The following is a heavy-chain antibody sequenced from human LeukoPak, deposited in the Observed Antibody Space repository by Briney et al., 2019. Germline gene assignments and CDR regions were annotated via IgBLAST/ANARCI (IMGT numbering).Heavy chain of an antibody. CDR3: ARHSAGGRSYRSNNRFDP. CDR2: IYPGDSDT. Sequence: GESLKISCKGSGYSFTSYWIGWVRQMPGKGLEWMGIIYPGDSDTRYSPSFQGQVTISADKSISTAYLQWSSLKASDTAMYYCARHSAGGRSYRSNNRFDPWGQGTLVTVSS. CDR1: GYSFTSYW. J-gene: IGHJ5*02. D-gene: IGHD1-26*01. V-gene: IGHV5-51*01.